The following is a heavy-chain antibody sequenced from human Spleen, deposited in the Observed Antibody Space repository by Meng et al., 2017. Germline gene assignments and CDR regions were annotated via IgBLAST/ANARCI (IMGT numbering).Heavy chain of an antibody. CDR2: ISYSGST. CDR3: ARANYGDYVGHLDY. CDR1: GGSISSGGYY. D-gene: IGHD4-17*01. Sequence: QGQLQESGPGLVKPSQTLSLTCTVSGGSISSGGYYWSWIRQHPGKGLEWIGYISYSGSTYYNASLKSRVSMSVDTFQNQFSLNLISATAADTGVYYCARANYGDYVGHLDYWGQGTLVTVSS. V-gene: IGHV4-31*03. J-gene: IGHJ4*02.